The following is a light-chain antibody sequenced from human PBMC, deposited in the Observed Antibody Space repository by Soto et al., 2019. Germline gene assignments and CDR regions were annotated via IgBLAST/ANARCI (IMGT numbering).Light chain of an antibody. CDR3: SSYSTSDTIYV. V-gene: IGLV2-14*01. J-gene: IGLJ1*01. CDR2: EVS. Sequence: QAVVTQPASVSGSPGQSITISCTGTSSDVGTYNYVSWYQQHPGKAPELMIYEVSNRPSGVSNRFSGSKSGNTASLTISGLQAEDEADYYCSSYSTSDTIYVFGTGTKLTVL. CDR1: SSDVGTYNY.